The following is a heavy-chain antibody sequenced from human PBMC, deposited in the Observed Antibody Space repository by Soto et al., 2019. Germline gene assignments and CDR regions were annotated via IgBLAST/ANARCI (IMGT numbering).Heavy chain of an antibody. V-gene: IGHV3-7*01. CDR3: ARSPKAAAGTWWFDP. D-gene: IGHD6-13*01. CDR2: IKQDGSEK. CDR1: GFTCSSYW. J-gene: IGHJ5*02. Sequence: WGSLRLSCAASGFTCSSYWMSWVRQAPGKGLEWVANIKQDGSEKYYVDSVKGRFTISRDNAKNSLYLQMNSLRAEDTAVYYCARSPKAAAGTWWFDPWGQGTLVTVSS.